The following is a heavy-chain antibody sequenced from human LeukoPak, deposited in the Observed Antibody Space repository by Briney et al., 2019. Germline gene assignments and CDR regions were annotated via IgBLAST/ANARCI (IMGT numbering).Heavy chain of an antibody. CDR2: INPNSGGT. CDR3: ARDGTTYCTNGVCYTIYAFDI. CDR1: GYTFTDYY. J-gene: IGHJ3*02. D-gene: IGHD2-8*01. Sequence: GASVKVSCKASGYTFTDYYLHWVRQAPGQGLEWMGWINPNSGGTNYAQKFQGRVTMTRDTSISTAYMELSRLRSDDTAVYYCARDGTTYCTNGVCYTIYAFDIWGQGTMVTVSS. V-gene: IGHV1-2*02.